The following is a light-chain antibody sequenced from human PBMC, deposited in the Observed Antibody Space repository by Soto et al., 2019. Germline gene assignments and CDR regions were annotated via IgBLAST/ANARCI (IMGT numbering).Light chain of an antibody. CDR1: QSVSSY. CDR2: DAS. Sequence: EIVLTQSPGTLSLSPGERATLSCRASQSVSSYLALYQQKPGQAPRLLIYDASNRATGIPARFSGSGSGTDFTLTISSLEPEDFAVYYCQQRSNWPPITFGQGTRLEIK. CDR3: QQRSNWPPIT. J-gene: IGKJ5*01. V-gene: IGKV3-11*01.